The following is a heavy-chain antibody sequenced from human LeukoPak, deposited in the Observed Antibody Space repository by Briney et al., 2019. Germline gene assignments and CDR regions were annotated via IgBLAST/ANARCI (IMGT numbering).Heavy chain of an antibody. CDR2: IYPDDSDA. D-gene: IGHD6-13*01. J-gene: IGHJ4*02. CDR1: GYSFTNYW. CDR3: ARPDSSSWHFDY. Sequence: GESLKISCKASGYSFTNYWIGWVRQMPGKGLEWMGIIYPDDSDARHSPSFQGQVTISADKSISTAYLQWSSLKASDTAMYFCARPDSSSWHFDYWGQGTLVTVSS. V-gene: IGHV5-51*01.